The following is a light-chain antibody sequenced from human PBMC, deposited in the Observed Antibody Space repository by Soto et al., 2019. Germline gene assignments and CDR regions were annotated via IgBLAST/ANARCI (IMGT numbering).Light chain of an antibody. CDR3: MQGTQRPLP. CDR2: KAS. V-gene: IGKV2-30*01. Sequence: EVVMTQSPLSLPVTLGQPASISCRSSQSLVYSDGNTYLNWFHQRPGQSPRRLIYKASNRDSRVQDRFRGSGSGTDVKLKISRVEDEDVGVYYRMQGTQRPLPFGGGTNVQIK. CDR1: QSLVYSDGNTY. J-gene: IGKJ4*01.